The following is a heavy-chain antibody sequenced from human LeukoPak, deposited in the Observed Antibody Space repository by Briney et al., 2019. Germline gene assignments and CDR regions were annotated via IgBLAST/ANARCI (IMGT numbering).Heavy chain of an antibody. D-gene: IGHD3-9*01. Sequence: GRSLRLSCTASGFTFSSYGIHWVRQAPGKGLEWVALMSYDGTDQYYADSVKGRFTISRDTSKNTLYLQMNSLRPDDTAVYYCAKEDIGDWLGIDYWGQGTLVTVSS. V-gene: IGHV3-30*18. CDR3: AKEDIGDWLGIDY. J-gene: IGHJ4*02. CDR2: MSYDGTDQ. CDR1: GFTFSSYG.